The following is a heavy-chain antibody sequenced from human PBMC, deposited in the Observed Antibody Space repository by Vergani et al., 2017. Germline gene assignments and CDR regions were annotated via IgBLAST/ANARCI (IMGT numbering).Heavy chain of an antibody. CDR3: ARHISPEGDYVWGSYPDASDY. J-gene: IGHJ4*02. V-gene: IGHV5-51*01. CDR2: IYPGDSDT. Sequence: EVQLVQSGAEVKKPGESLKISCKGSGYSFTSYWIGWVRQMPGKGLEWMGIIYPGDSDTRYSPSFQGQVTISADKSISTAYLQWSSLKASDTAMYYCARHISPEGDYVWGSYPDASDYWGQGTLVTVSS. D-gene: IGHD3-16*01. CDR1: GYSFTSYW.